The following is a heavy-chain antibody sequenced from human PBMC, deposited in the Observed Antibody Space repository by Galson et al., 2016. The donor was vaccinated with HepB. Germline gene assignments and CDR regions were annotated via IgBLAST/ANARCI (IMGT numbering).Heavy chain of an antibody. V-gene: IGHV3-7*03. CDR1: GFTFTTYW. CDR3: AKDHITGWKLDS. J-gene: IGHJ5*01. Sequence: SLRLSCAASGFTFTTYWMNWVRQAPGKGLEWVANINQDGSKIYSADSVKSRFTTSRDNDKNLFFLQMDSLRAEDTAVYYCAKDHITGWKLDSWGQGVLVTVSS. CDR2: INQDGSKI. D-gene: IGHD1-20*01.